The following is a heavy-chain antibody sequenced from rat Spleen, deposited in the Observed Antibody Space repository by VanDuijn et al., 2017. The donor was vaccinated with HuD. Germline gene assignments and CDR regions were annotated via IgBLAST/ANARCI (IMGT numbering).Heavy chain of an antibody. J-gene: IGHJ2*01. V-gene: IGHV2-41*01. CDR2: IWKTGGT. D-gene: IGHD1-1*01. Sequence: QVQLKESGPGLVQPSQTLSLTCTVAGFSLTSYNVHWVRQPPGKGLEGMGVIWKTGGTRYNSALKSRLSISKDTSKSQVFLKMNSLQTEDTATYYCARGEDRVARGYWGQGVMVTVSS. CDR3: ARGEDRVARGY. CDR1: GFSLTSYN.